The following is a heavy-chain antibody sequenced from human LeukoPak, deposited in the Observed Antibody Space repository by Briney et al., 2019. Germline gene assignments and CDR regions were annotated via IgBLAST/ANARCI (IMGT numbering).Heavy chain of an antibody. V-gene: IGHV4-31*03. CDR1: GGSISSGGYY. CDR2: IYYSGST. J-gene: IGHJ3*02. CDR3: ARTYYYDSSGYYYRTIRDPNDAFDI. Sequence: SQTLSLTCTVSGGSISSGGYYWSWIRQHPGKGLEWIGYIYYSGSTYYNPSLKSRVTISVDTSKNQFSLKLSSVTAADTAVYYCARTYYYDSSGYYYRTIRDPNDAFDIWGQGTMVTVSS. D-gene: IGHD3-22*01.